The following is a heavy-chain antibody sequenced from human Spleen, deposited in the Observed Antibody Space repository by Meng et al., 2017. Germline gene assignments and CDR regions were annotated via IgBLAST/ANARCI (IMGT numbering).Heavy chain of an antibody. CDR3: VRWRTNSGNYLGDH. CDR1: GGSFSGYY. V-gene: IGHV4-34*01. D-gene: IGHD1-26*01. Sequence: SETLSLTCAVYGGSFSGYYWSWIRQSPGKGLEWIGEINHSGSTNYIPPLKSRVTMSVDTSRNQFSLNLRSVTAADTAVYYCVRWRTNSGNYLGDHWGQGTLVTVSS. J-gene: IGHJ4*02. CDR2: INHSGST.